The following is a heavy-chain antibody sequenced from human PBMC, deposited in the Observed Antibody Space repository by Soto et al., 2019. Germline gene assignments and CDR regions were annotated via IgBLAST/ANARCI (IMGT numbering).Heavy chain of an antibody. V-gene: IGHV3-73*01. D-gene: IGHD2-21*02. CDR3: TRRSDSNYYFYYMYV. Sequence: EVQLVESGGGLVQPGGSLKLSCAASGFIFSDSTIHWVRQAFGKGLEWVGRIRSRPNSYATAYGASVSGRFTISRDDSESSAYLQVNSLKAEDSAVYYCTRRSDSNYYFYYMYVWGKGTTVTVSS. J-gene: IGHJ6*03. CDR1: GFIFSDST. CDR2: IRSRPNSYAT.